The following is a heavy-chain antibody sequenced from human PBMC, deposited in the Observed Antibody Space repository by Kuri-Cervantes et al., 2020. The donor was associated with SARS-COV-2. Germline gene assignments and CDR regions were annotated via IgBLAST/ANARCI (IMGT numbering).Heavy chain of an antibody. CDR1: DASIRSGSYY. Sequence: SEPLSLPFNVSDASIRSGSYYWGWIRQSPGKGLEWIGSIYYSGNTLDNPSIKSRLTISVDRSKNQFSLKLTSVTAADAAVYYCAGHHSGGGFDWLLDYWGQGTLVTVSS. CDR3: AGHHSGGGFDWLLDY. CDR2: IYYSGNT. J-gene: IGHJ4*02. V-gene: IGHV4-39*07. D-gene: IGHD3-9*01.